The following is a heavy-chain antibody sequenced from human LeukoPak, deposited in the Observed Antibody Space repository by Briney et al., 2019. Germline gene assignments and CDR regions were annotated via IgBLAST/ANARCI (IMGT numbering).Heavy chain of an antibody. D-gene: IGHD3-22*01. CDR2: INWNGGSK. J-gene: IGHJ4*02. CDR1: GFTFDDYG. Sequence: GGSLRLSCAASGFTFDDYGMSWLRQAPGKGLEWVSGINWNGGSKGYADSVKGRFTISRDNAKNSLYLQMNSLRAEDTALYYCARETARYYYDSSGYPDYWGQGTLVTVSS. V-gene: IGHV3-20*04. CDR3: ARETARYYYDSSGYPDY.